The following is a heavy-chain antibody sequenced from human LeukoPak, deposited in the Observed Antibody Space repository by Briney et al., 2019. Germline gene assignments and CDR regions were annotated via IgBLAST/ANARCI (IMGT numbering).Heavy chain of an antibody. D-gene: IGHD2-2*01. CDR1: GGSISSHY. CDR2: IYYSGST. V-gene: IGHV4-59*11. J-gene: IGHJ6*03. Sequence: SETLSLTCTVSGGSISSHYWSWIRQPPGKGLEWIGYIYYSGSTNYNPSLKSRVTISVDTSKNQFSLKLSSVTAADTAVYYCARDEVVPAANGLDYYYYMDVWGKGTTVTVSS. CDR3: ARDEVVPAANGLDYYYYMDV.